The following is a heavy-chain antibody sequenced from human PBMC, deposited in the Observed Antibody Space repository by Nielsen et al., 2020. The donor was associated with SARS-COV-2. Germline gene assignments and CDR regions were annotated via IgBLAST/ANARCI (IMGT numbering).Heavy chain of an antibody. CDR3: ATAFAIFGVVTQLDY. CDR1: GYTLTELS. J-gene: IGHJ4*02. CDR2: FDPEDGET. V-gene: IGHV1-24*01. Sequence: ASVKVSCKVSGYTLTELSMHWVRQAPGKGLEWMGGFDPEDGETIYAQKFQGRVTMTEDTSTDTAYMELSSLRSEDTAVYYCATAFAIFGVVTQLDYWGQGTLVTVSS. D-gene: IGHD3-3*01.